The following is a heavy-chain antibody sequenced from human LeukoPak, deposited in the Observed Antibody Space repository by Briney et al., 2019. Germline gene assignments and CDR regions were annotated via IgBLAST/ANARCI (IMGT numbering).Heavy chain of an antibody. Sequence: PGGSLRLSCAASGFTFSSYAMSWVRQAPGKGLEWVSAISGSGGSTYYADSMKGRFTMCRENSKNTLYLQMNSLRAEDTALYYCAKAPRGHSSSWYRGSYFDYWGQGTLVTVSS. D-gene: IGHD6-13*01. J-gene: IGHJ4*02. CDR1: GFTFSSYA. V-gene: IGHV3-23*01. CDR2: ISGSGGST. CDR3: AKAPRGHSSSWYRGSYFDY.